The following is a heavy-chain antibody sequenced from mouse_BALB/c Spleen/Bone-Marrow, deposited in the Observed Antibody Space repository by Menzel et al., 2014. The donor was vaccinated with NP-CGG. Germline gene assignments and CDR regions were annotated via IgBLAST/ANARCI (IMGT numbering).Heavy chain of an antibody. CDR1: GFSLTNYG. V-gene: IGHV2-9*02. D-gene: IGHD2-4*01. Sequence: QVQLKHSGPGLVAPSQNLSITCTVSGFSLTNYGVHWIRQPPGKGLEWLGVIWAGGSTNYNSALMSRLSISKDNSKSQVFFKMNSLQTDDTAIYYCATYDYDGRFDYWGQGTILTVSS. CDR3: ATYDYDGRFDY. CDR2: IWAGGST. J-gene: IGHJ2*01.